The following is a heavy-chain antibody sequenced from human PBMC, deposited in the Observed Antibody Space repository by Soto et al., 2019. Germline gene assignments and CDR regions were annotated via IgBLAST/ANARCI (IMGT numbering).Heavy chain of an antibody. CDR2: IKESGDDT. Sequence: DVQLLESGGGLVQPGGSLTLSCAASGFSFSHYAMHWVRQAPGEGVEWVSTIKESGDDTYYLDSVRGRFTISRDNSKYPLYPLMASLSSEVRVRYLRVKVRASYTSCLYANWCQGNVVSVSS. CDR1: GFSFSHYA. J-gene: IGHJ4*02. CDR3: VKVRASYTSCLYAN. D-gene: IGHD2-2*01. V-gene: IGHV3-23*01.